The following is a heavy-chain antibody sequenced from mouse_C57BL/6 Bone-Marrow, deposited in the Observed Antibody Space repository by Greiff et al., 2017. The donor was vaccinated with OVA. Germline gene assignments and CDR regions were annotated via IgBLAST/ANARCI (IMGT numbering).Heavy chain of an antibody. V-gene: IGHV7-3*01. CDR1: GFTFTDYY. CDR3: ARYPRITTVRYFDV. J-gene: IGHJ1*03. D-gene: IGHD1-1*01. Sequence: EVQRVESGGGLVQPGGSLSLSCAASGFTFTDYYMSWVRQPPGKALEWLGFIRNKANGYTTEYSASVKGRFTISRDNSQSILYLQMNALRAEDSATYYGARYPRITTVRYFDVWGTGTTVTVSS. CDR2: IRNKANGYTT.